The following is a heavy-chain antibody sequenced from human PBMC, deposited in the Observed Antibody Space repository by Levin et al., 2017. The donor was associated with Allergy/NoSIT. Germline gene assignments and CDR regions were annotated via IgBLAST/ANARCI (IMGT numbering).Heavy chain of an antibody. Sequence: GESLKISCAASGFTFSSYGMHWVRQAPGKGLEWVAVISYDGSNKYYADSVKGRFTISRDNSKNTLYLQMNSLRAEDTAVYYCAKDLSWQWPPPLYFDYWGQGTLVTVSS. CDR3: AKDLSWQWPPPLYFDY. J-gene: IGHJ4*02. CDR1: GFTFSSYG. CDR2: ISYDGSNK. D-gene: IGHD6-19*01. V-gene: IGHV3-30*18.